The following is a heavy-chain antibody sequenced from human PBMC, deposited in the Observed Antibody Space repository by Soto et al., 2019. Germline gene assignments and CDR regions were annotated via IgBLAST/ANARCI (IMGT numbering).Heavy chain of an antibody. Sequence: LSLTCTVSGGSISSGDYYWSWIRQPPGKGLEWIGYIYYSGSTYYNPSLKSRVTISVDTSKNQFSLKLSSVTAADTAVYYCAREGEIAAAGTGYFDYWGQGTLVTVSS. CDR1: GGSISSGDYY. D-gene: IGHD6-13*01. CDR3: AREGEIAAAGTGYFDY. V-gene: IGHV4-30-4*01. J-gene: IGHJ4*02. CDR2: IYYSGST.